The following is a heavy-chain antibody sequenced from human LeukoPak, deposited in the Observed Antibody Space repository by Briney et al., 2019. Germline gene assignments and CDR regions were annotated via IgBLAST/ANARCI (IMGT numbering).Heavy chain of an antibody. V-gene: IGHV1-18*01. CDR3: ARDQRNSGSYRFEY. CDR1: GYTFSGYG. Sequence: ASVKVSGKTSGYTFSGYGISWVRQAPGQGLEWMGWITGNNGNTNYAPSLQGRVTMTTDTSTNTVYMELTSLKSDDTAVYYCARDQRNSGSYRFEYWGQGTLVTVSS. D-gene: IGHD1-26*01. J-gene: IGHJ4*02. CDR2: ITGNNGNT.